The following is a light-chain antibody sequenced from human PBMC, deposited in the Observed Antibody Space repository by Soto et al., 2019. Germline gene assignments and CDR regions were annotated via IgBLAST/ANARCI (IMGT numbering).Light chain of an antibody. V-gene: IGKV2-28*01. CDR2: LGS. CDR1: QSPLHTDGYNY. J-gene: IGKJ1*01. CDR3: MHSQQPPRT. Sequence: DIVMTQSPLSLPVTPGEPASISCRSSQSPLHTDGYNYLDWYLQKPGQSPQLLIYLGSNRASGVPDRFSGGCEGTVFTLQIRRVEDEYVGFYYRMHSQQPPRTFGQGTKVEIK.